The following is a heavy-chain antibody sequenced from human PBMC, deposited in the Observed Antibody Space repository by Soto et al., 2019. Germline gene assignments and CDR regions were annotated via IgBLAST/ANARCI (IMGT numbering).Heavy chain of an antibody. CDR1: GFTFSSYA. CDR2: ISGSGGST. CDR3: AKGGVVAATPLFDYFDY. J-gene: IGHJ4*02. D-gene: IGHD2-15*01. V-gene: IGHV3-23*01. Sequence: GGSLRLSCAASGFTFSSYAMSWVRQAPGKGLEWVSAISGSGGSTYYADSVKGRFTISRDNSKNTLYLQMNSLRAEDTAVYYCAKGGVVAATPLFDYFDYWGQGTLVTVSS.